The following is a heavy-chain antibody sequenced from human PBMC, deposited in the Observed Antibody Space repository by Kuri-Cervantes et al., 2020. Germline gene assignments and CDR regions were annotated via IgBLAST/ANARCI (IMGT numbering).Heavy chain of an antibody. CDR2: INPSGGST. V-gene: IGHV1-46*01. J-gene: IGHJ5*02. Sequence: ASVKVSCKASGYTFTSYYMHWVRQAPGQGLEWMGIINPSGGSTSYAQKFQGRVTMTRDTSTSTVYMELSSLRSEDTAVYYCARTVTLVPAANNWFDPWGQGTLVTVSS. D-gene: IGHD2-2*01. CDR3: ARTVTLVPAANNWFDP. CDR1: GYTFTSYY.